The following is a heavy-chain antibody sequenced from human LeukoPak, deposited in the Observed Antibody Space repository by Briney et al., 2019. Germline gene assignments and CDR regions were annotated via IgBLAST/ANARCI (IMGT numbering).Heavy chain of an antibody. CDR1: GFTFSNYW. CDR2: IMQDGSAK. V-gene: IGHV3-7*01. J-gene: IGHJ6*02. CDR3: ARDQIPTTAYYGMDV. D-gene: IGHD1-7*01. Sequence: GGSLPLSCAASGFTFSNYWMHWLRQAPGKGLAWVANIMQDGSAKYNVDSVKGRFPISKDNAKNSVYLQMNSLRAEDTAVYYCARDQIPTTAYYGMDVWGQGTTVTVSS.